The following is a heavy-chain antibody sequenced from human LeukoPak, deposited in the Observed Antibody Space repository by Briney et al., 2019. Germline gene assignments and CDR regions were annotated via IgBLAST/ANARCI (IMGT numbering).Heavy chain of an antibody. J-gene: IGHJ4*02. D-gene: IGHD3-10*01. CDR2: INPNSGGT. Sequence: ASVKVSCQSSGYTFTAYYLHWLGPAPAQGLAGMGCINPNSGGTNYAQKFQGRVTMTRDTSISTAYMELSRLRSDDTAVYYCARWLGAVQMVRVVFPLDYWGQGTLVTVSS. V-gene: IGHV1-2*02. CDR3: ARWLGAVQMVRVVFPLDY. CDR1: GYTFTAYY.